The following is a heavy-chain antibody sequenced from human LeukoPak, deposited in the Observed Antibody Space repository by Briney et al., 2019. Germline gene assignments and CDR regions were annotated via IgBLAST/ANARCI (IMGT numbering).Heavy chain of an antibody. Sequence: SETLSLTCTVSGGSISGSSYYWGWIRQPPGKGLEWIGSIYCSGSTHYNPSLKSRVTISVDTSKNQFSLKLNSVTATDTVVYYCARHYGPWGQGTLVTVSS. CDR3: ARHYGP. J-gene: IGHJ4*02. CDR1: GGSISGSSYY. D-gene: IGHD3-10*01. V-gene: IGHV4-39*01. CDR2: IYCSGST.